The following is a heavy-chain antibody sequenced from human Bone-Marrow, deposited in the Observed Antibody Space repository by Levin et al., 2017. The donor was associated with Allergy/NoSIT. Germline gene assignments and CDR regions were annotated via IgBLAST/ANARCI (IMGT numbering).Heavy chain of an antibody. D-gene: IGHD2/OR15-2a*01. CDR3: ARRNNIGYFDY. J-gene: IGHJ4*02. V-gene: IGHV4-59*08. CDR2: IYGSGST. CDR1: GDSISDYY. Sequence: GSLRLSCTVSGDSISDYYWSWIRQPPGKGLEWIGFIYGSGSTNYNPSLKSRVTISVDTSKNQFSLKLISVTAADTAVYYCARRNNIGYFDYWGQGTLVTVSS.